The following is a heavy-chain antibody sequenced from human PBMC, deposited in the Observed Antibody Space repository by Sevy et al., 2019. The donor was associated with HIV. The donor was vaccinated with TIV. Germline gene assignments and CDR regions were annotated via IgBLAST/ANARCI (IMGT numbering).Heavy chain of an antibody. CDR3: AKDRELGGTTTPDC. Sequence: GGSLRLSCTASGFTFDDYSMHWVRQAPGKGLEWVSLITWDGDSTYYADSVKGRFTISRDNSKSSLYLQMESLRAEDTALYYCAKDRELGGTTTPDCWGQGTLVTVSS. D-gene: IGHD1-26*01. CDR1: GFTFDDYS. CDR2: ITWDGDST. J-gene: IGHJ4*02. V-gene: IGHV3-43D*03.